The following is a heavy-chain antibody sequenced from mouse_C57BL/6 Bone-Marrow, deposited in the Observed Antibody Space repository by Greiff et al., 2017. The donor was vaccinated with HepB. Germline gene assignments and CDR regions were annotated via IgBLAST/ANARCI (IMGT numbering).Heavy chain of an antibody. V-gene: IGHV1-9*01. J-gene: IGHJ2*01. D-gene: IGHD1-1*01. CDR1: GYTFTGYW. CDR2: ILPGSGST. Sequence: VQLQESGAELMKPGASVKLSCKATGYTFTGYWIEWVKQRPGHGLEWIGEILPGSGSTNYNEKFKGKATFTADTSSNTAYMQLSSLTTEDSAIYYCARLLGITTVVATWDFDYWGQGTTLTVSS. CDR3: ARLLGITTVVATWDFDY.